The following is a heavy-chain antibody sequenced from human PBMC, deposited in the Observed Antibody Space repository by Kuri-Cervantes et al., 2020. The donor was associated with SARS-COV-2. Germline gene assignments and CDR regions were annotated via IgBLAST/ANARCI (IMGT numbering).Heavy chain of an antibody. Sequence: GESLKISCAASGFTFSSYWMHWGRQAPGKGLVWVSRINSDGSSTSYADSVKGRFTISRDNAKNTLYLQMNSLRAEDTAVYYCARVVATTVRGTNYYYYGMDVWGQGTTVTVSS. CDR2: INSDGSST. D-gene: IGHD5-12*01. CDR1: GFTFSSYW. J-gene: IGHJ6*02. CDR3: ARVVATTVRGTNYYYYGMDV. V-gene: IGHV3-74*01.